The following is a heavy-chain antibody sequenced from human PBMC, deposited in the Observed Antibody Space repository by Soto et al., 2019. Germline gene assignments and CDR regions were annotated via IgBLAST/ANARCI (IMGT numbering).Heavy chain of an antibody. CDR2: IYYSGST. CDR1: GGSISSYY. CDR3: ARDNGVAVAGSGYYYGMDV. D-gene: IGHD6-19*01. J-gene: IGHJ6*02. Sequence: PSETLSLTCTVSGGSISSYYWSWIRQPPGKGLEWIGYIYYSGSTNSNPSLKSRVTISVDTSKNQFSLKLSSVTAADTAVYYCARDNGVAVAGSGYYYGMDVWGQGTTVTVSS. V-gene: IGHV4-59*01.